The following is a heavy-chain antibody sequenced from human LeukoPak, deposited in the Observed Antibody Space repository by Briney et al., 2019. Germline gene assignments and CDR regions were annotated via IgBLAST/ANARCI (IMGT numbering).Heavy chain of an antibody. CDR2: INPSGGFT. J-gene: IGHJ5*02. Sequence: ASVKVSCKASGYSFSTHWMHWVRQAPGQGLEWMGIINPSGGFTSYAQKLQGRVTVIRDRSTSTVYMELSNLRSEDTAVYYCARDQSGEWELLSGWWFDPWGQGTLVTVSS. D-gene: IGHD1-26*01. CDR1: GYSFSTHW. CDR3: ARDQSGEWELLSGWWFDP. V-gene: IGHV1-46*01.